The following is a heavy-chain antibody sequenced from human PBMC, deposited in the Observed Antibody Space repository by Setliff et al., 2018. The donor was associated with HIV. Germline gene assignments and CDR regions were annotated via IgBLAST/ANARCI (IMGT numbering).Heavy chain of an antibody. D-gene: IGHD4-17*01. CDR1: GGSFSGYY. V-gene: IGHV4-34*01. CDR3: ARHANTVTTVFVDYFDY. CDR2: IYQTGVT. Sequence: SETLSLTCGVYGGSFSGYYWTWIRQPPGKGLEWIGSIYQTGVTYYNPSLKSRVTISVDTSKNQFSLNLSSVTAADTAIYYCARHANTVTTVFVDYFDYWGQGTLVTVSS. J-gene: IGHJ4*02.